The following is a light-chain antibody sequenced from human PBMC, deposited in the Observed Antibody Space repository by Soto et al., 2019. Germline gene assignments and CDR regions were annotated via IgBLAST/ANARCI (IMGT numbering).Light chain of an antibody. CDR2: AAS. J-gene: IGKJ3*01. CDR1: QSINNY. Sequence: DIQMTQSPSSVSASVRDRVTITCRASQSINNYLNWYQQKPGKAPKLLIYAASSLQSGVPSRFSGSGSGTDFTLTITGLQPDDFGTYYCQQGFSTLPITVGPGTKVDI. CDR3: QQGFSTLPIT. V-gene: IGKV1-39*01.